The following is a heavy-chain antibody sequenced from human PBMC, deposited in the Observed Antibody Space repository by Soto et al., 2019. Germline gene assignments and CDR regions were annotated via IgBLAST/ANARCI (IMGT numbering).Heavy chain of an antibody. D-gene: IGHD3-3*01. CDR1: GYTFSSHD. J-gene: IGHJ5*02. Sequence: QVQLVQSGAEVKRPGASVKVSCKASGYTFSSHDIIWVRQPAGQGLEWMGWMNPLKGLSKTTYLPTFRGRVVMTRDTFLSTASLELSGLRSDDTAVYFCARGATADYDFWANPRGDWLDLWGQGTMLTVSS. CDR2: MNPLKGLSKT. V-gene: IGHV1-8*01. CDR3: ARGATADYDFWANPRGDWLDL.